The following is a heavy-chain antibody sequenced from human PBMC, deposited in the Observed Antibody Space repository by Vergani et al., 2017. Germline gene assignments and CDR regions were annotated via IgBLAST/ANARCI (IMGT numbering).Heavy chain of an antibody. Sequence: VQLLESGGDLVQPGGSLRLSCAAPGSTFKQYGMHWVRKAPGKGMDWVAVTWYDGNNKQYADSVKGPFTISRDNSKSTMYLQMNSLRDEYTGVYYCAGDLRLLYNRFDPWGQGTLVTVSS. D-gene: IGHD1-14*01. CDR1: GSTFKQYG. V-gene: IGHV3-33*01. CDR3: AGDLRLLYNRFDP. CDR2: TWYDGNNK. J-gene: IGHJ5*02.